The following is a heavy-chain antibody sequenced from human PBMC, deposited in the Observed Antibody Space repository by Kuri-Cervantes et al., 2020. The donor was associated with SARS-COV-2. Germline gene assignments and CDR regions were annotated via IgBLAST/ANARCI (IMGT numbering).Heavy chain of an antibody. CDR3: ASFYGGNSGDAFDI. CDR1: GYTLTELS. Sequence: ASVKVSCKVSGYTLTELSMHWVRQAPGKGLEWMGGFDPEDGETIYAQKFQGRVTITTDESTSTAYMELSSLRSEDTAVYYCASFYGGNSGDAFDIWGQGTMVTVSS. V-gene: IGHV1-24*01. J-gene: IGHJ3*02. CDR2: FDPEDGET. D-gene: IGHD4-23*01.